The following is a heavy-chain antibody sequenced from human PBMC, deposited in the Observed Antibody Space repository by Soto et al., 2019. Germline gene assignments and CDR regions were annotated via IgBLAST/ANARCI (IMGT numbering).Heavy chain of an antibody. CDR3: TRRGTDRWDYGIGY. D-gene: IGHD4-17*01. CDR2: IRSKVNSYAT. V-gene: IGHV3-73*02. Sequence: EVQLVESGGGLVQSGGSLKLSCAASGFTFSGSSMHWVRQAPGKGLEWVGRIRSKVNSYATAYAASVEGRFIIYREDSKNRTYLQRNSVKTEDTGVDYCTRRGTDRWDYGIGYWGQGTLVTVSS. CDR1: GFTFSGSS. J-gene: IGHJ4*02.